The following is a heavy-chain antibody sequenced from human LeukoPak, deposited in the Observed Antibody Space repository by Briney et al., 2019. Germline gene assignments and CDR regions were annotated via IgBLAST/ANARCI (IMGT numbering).Heavy chain of an antibody. Sequence: PSETLSLTCTVSGGSIRNYYRSWIRQPPGKGLEWIGYIYYTGSTNYNPSLKSRVTISADTSKNQFSLRLSSVTTADTAVYYCASGGWYRDAFDIWGQGTMVTVSS. J-gene: IGHJ3*02. CDR2: IYYTGST. CDR3: ASGGWYRDAFDI. CDR1: GGSIRNYY. V-gene: IGHV4-59*01. D-gene: IGHD6-19*01.